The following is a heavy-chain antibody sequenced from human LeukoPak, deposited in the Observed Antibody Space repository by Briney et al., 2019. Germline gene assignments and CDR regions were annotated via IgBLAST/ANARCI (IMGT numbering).Heavy chain of an antibody. CDR1: GFTLSNYA. V-gene: IGHV3-23*01. CDR3: ARGFRRISYSSGSDMDV. D-gene: IGHD3-10*01. CDR2: ISVTGNT. J-gene: IGHJ6*03. Sequence: PGGSLRLSCNASGFTLSNYAMTWVRQGPRKGLEWVSAISVTGNTYHAESLKGRFTISRDNAKNSLFLQVNSLRAEDTAVYYCARGFRRISYSSGSDMDVWGKGTTVTVSS.